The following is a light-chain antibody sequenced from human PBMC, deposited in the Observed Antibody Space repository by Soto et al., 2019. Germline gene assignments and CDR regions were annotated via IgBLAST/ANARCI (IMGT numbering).Light chain of an antibody. CDR3: QQFNIYPRT. Sequence: AIQLTQSPSSLSASAGDRVTITCRASQGISSALAWYQQKSGKAPKLLIYDASSLKSGVPSRFSGSGSGTDFTLNISSLQPEDFATYYCQQFNIYPRTFGQGTKVEVK. CDR2: DAS. V-gene: IGKV1-13*02. CDR1: QGISSA. J-gene: IGKJ1*01.